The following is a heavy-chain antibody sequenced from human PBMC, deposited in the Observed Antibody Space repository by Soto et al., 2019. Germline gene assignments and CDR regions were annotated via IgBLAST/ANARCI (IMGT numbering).Heavy chain of an antibody. V-gene: IGHV6-1*01. Sequence: SQTLSLTCAISGDSVSSNSAAWNWIRQSPSRGLEWLGRTYYRSKWYNDYAVSVKSRITINPDTSKNQFSLQLDSVTPEDTAVYYCARDRGSSWYHKYNWFDPWGQGTLVTVSS. CDR2: TYYRSKWYN. CDR1: GDSVSSNSAA. CDR3: ARDRGSSWYHKYNWFDP. D-gene: IGHD6-13*01. J-gene: IGHJ5*02.